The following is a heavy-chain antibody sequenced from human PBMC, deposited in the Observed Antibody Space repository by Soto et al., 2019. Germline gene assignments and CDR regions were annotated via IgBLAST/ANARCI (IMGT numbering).Heavy chain of an antibody. CDR2: ISYDGSNK. V-gene: IGHV3-30-3*01. CDR3: ARAVGLRRAFDI. Sequence: QVQLVESGGGVVQPGRSLRLSCAASGFTFSSYAMHWVRQAPGKGLEWVVVISYDGSNKYYADSVKGRFTISRDNSKNTLYLQMNSLRAEDTAVYYCARAVGLRRAFDIWGQGTMVTVSS. D-gene: IGHD5-12*01. CDR1: GFTFSSYA. J-gene: IGHJ3*02.